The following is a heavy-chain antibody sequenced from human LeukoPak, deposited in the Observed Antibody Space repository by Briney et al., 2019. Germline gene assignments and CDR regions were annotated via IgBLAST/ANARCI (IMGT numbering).Heavy chain of an antibody. Sequence: GASVKVSCKASGYTFTSYAMNWVRQAPGQGLEWMGWISAYNGNTNYAQKLQGRVTMTTDTSTSTAYMELRSLRSDDTAVYYCARDSYYDSSGYNWGQGTLVTVSS. V-gene: IGHV1-18*01. J-gene: IGHJ4*02. CDR2: ISAYNGNT. CDR3: ARDSYYDSSGYN. CDR1: GYTFTSYA. D-gene: IGHD3-22*01.